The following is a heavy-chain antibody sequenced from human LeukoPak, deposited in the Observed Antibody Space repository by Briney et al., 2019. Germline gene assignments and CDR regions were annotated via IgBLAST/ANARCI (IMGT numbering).Heavy chain of an antibody. D-gene: IGHD2-2*02. CDR3: ARVYADWFDP. CDR1: GGSINNSY. V-gene: IGHV4-59*01. Sequence: SETLSLTRTVSGGSINNSYWSWIRQPPGKGLEWIGYVYYSGSTNYNPSLKSRVSMSVDTSKNQFSLKLSSVTAADTAVYFCARVYADWFDPWGQGTLVTVSS. CDR2: VYYSGST. J-gene: IGHJ5*01.